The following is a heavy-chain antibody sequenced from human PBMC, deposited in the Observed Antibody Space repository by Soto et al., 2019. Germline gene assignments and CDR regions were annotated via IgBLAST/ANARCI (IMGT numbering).Heavy chain of an antibody. D-gene: IGHD6-6*01. Sequence: QVQLVQSGAEVKETGASVKVSCKASEYSFTGYYIHWVRQAPGQGLEWMGWINPDSGGTNYAQKFQGGVTMTRDTSISTAYMDLSRLRSDDTAVYYCARAIAARPADYWGQGTLVTVSS. V-gene: IGHV1-2*02. CDR3: ARAIAARPADY. CDR1: EYSFTGYY. J-gene: IGHJ4*01. CDR2: INPDSGGT.